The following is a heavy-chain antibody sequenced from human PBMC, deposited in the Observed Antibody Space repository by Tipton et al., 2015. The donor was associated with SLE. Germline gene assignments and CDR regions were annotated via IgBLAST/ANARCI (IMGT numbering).Heavy chain of an antibody. J-gene: IGHJ1*01. CDR2: IYYSGST. V-gene: IGHV4-59*01. CDR3: ARDADGDYQDRRNEYCQH. Sequence: TLSLTCTVSGGSISSYYWSWIRQPPGKGLEWIGYIYYSGSTNYNPSLKSRVTISVDTSKNQFSLKLSSVTAADTAVYYCARDADGDYQDRRNEYCQHWGQGTLVTVSS. CDR1: GGSISSYY. D-gene: IGHD4-17*01.